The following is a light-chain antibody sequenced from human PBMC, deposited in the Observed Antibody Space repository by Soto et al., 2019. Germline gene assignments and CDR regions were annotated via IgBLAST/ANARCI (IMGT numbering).Light chain of an antibody. Sequence: DVQMAQSPSAMSASVGDRVTIACRASQDISRFVAWFQHKPGRAPERLIYETSNLQPGVPSRFSGSASGTEFPLAINGLQPEDFATYYCLQHNTYPYTFGQGTKLEIK. CDR1: QDISRF. J-gene: IGKJ2*01. CDR3: LQHNTYPYT. V-gene: IGKV1-17*03. CDR2: ETS.